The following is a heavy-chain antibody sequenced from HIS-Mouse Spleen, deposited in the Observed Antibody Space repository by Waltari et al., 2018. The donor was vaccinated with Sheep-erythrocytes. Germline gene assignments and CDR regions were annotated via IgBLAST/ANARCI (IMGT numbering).Heavy chain of an antibody. CDR1: GGSISSSSYY. CDR2: SYYRRTP. V-gene: IGHV4-39*01. CDR3: ARLYYYDSSGYYFDY. D-gene: IGHD3-22*01. Sequence: QLQLQESGPGLVKPSETLSLTCTVSGGSISSSSYYWCWIRQPPGKGLECIGSSYYRRTPYYYPCLKGRVTISVDTSKNQFSLKLSSVTAADTAVYYCARLYYYDSSGYYFDYWGQGTLVTVSS. J-gene: IGHJ4*02.